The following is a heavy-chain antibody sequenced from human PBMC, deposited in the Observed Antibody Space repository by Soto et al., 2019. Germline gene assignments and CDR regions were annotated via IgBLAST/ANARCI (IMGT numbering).Heavy chain of an antibody. CDR1: GGSISSGNSYS. Sequence: QLQLQESGSGLVKPSQTLSLTCAVSGGSISSGNSYSWSWIRQPPGKGLEWIGSISHTGSTSYNPSLKGRFTMSVDKSKNQFSLKLSSVTAADMAVYYCARAVAPYLGTWFDPWGQGTLVIVSS. CDR3: ARAVAPYLGTWFDP. V-gene: IGHV4-30-2*01. CDR2: ISHTGST. J-gene: IGHJ5*02. D-gene: IGHD3-16*01.